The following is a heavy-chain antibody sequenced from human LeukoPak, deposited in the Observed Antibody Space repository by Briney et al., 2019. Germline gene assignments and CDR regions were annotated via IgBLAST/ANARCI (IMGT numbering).Heavy chain of an antibody. V-gene: IGHV1-2*02. D-gene: IGHD5-24*01. J-gene: IGHJ4*02. CDR2: INPNSGGT. CDR3: ACPIGGDGYNYVYVY. Sequence: ASVKVSCKASGYTFTGYYMHWVRQAPGQGLEWMGWINPNSGGTNYAQKFQGRVTMTRDTSISTAYMELSRLRSDDTAVYYCACPIGGDGYNYVYVYWGQGTLVTVSS. CDR1: GYTFTGYY.